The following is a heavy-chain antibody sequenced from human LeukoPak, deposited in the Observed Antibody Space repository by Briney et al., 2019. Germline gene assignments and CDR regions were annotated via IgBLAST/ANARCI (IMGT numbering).Heavy chain of an antibody. CDR1: GGSISSSSYY. V-gene: IGHV4-39*07. CDR3: ARADIVVVLGDSTPFDP. D-gene: IGHD2-15*01. Sequence: PSETLSLTCTVSGGSISSSSYYWGWIRQPPGKGLEWIGSIYYSGSTYYNPSLKSRVTISLDTSKNQFSLKLTSVSAADTAVYYCARADIVVVLGDSTPFDPWGQGTLVTVSS. J-gene: IGHJ5*02. CDR2: IYYSGST.